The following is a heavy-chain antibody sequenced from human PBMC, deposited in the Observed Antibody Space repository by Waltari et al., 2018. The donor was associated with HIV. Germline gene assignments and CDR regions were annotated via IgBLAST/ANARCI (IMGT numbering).Heavy chain of an antibody. CDR2: IWYDGSNK. CDR1: VFTFSSCA. D-gene: IGHD1-1*01. Sequence: QVQLVECGGGVVQPGRLLRLSWAASVFTFSSCAMHWVRQGPGKGLECVVVIWYDGSNKYYADSVKGRFTISRDNTKNTLYLQMNSLRAEDTAVYYWARGIPQGSWRHYYFGMDVWGQGTTVTVSS. J-gene: IGHJ6*02. CDR3: ARGIPQGSWRHYYFGMDV. V-gene: IGHV3-33*01.